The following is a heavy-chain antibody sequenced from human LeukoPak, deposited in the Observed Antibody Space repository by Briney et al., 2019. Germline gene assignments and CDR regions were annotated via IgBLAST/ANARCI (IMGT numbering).Heavy chain of an antibody. Sequence: SETLSLTCNVSGESISSHYWSWTRQSPGKGLEWIGYVTNSGTTKFNPSLKSRVTISVDTSKSQFSLKLSSVTAADTAVYYCARAGRWEGRPHAFDIWGQGTMVTVSS. CDR1: GESISSHY. CDR3: ARAGRWEGRPHAFDI. CDR2: VTNSGTT. D-gene: IGHD1-26*01. J-gene: IGHJ3*02. V-gene: IGHV4-59*11.